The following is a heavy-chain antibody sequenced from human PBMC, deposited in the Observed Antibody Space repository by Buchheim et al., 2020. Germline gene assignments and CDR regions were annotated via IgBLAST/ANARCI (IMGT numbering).Heavy chain of an antibody. CDR3: AKDMDRGIAAPLDY. D-gene: IGHD6-6*01. J-gene: IGHJ4*02. Sequence: QVQLVESGGGVVQPGRSLRLSCAASGFTFSSYGMHWVRQAPGKGLEWVAVISYDGSNKYYGDSVKGRFTISRDNSKNTLYLHMNSLRGEDTAVYFCAKDMDRGIAAPLDYWGQGTL. CDR2: ISYDGSNK. V-gene: IGHV3-30*18. CDR1: GFTFSSYG.